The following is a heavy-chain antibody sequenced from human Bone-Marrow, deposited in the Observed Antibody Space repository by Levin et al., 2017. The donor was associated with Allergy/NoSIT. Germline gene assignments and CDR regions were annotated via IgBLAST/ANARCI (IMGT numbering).Heavy chain of an antibody. D-gene: IGHD1-26*01. V-gene: IGHV3-21*01. Sequence: GGSLRLSCAASAFAFGSYCMNWVRQAPGKGLEWVSSISTSSSYIYYADSVKGRFTISRDDAKNSLYLQMNSLRVEDTAIYYCATSTGIGNYFFDSWGQGTLVTVSS. CDR2: ISTSSSYI. CDR1: AFAFGSYC. J-gene: IGHJ4*02. CDR3: ATSTGIGNYFFDS.